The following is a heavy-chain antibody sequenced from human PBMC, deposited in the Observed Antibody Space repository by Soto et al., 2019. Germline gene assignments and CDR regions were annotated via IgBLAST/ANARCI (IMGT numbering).Heavy chain of an antibody. CDR2: IYYSGST. V-gene: IGHV4-30-4*01. CDR1: GGSISSGDYY. J-gene: IGHJ3*02. D-gene: IGHD3-10*01. CDR3: ARGSVLVLLESAFDI. Sequence: TLSLTCTVSGGSISSGDYYWSWIRQPPGKGLEWIGYIYYSGSTYYNPSLKSRVTISVDTSKNQFSLKLSSVTAADTAVYYCARGSVLVLLESAFDIWGQGTMVTVS.